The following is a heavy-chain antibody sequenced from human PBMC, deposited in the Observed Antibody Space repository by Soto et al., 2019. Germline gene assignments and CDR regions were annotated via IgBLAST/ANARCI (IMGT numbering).Heavy chain of an antibody. CDR2: INPNSGGT. Sequence: GASVKGSWKASRFSFTGHDMHWVGQAPGQRGGGGGGINPNSGGTNYAQKFQGWVTMTRDTSISTAYMELSRLRSDDTAVYYCARGSLGESKTYYYDSSGLYYFDYWGQGTLVTVSS. J-gene: IGHJ4*02. V-gene: IGHV1-2*04. CDR3: ARGSLGESKTYYYDSSGLYYFDY. CDR1: RFSFTGHD. D-gene: IGHD3-22*01.